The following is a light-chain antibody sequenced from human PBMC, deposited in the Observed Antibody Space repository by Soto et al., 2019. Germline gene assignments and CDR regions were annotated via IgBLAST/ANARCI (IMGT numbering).Light chain of an antibody. J-gene: IGLJ1*01. CDR1: SSDVGVYNY. Sequence: QSVLTQPASVSGSPGQSITISCTGTSSDVGVYNYVSWYQHHPGKAPKLMIYAVSNRPSGVSNRFSGSKSGNTASLTISGLQAEDEADYYCSSYTGSSTLYVFGTGTKLTVL. V-gene: IGLV2-14*01. CDR3: SSYTGSSTLYV. CDR2: AVS.